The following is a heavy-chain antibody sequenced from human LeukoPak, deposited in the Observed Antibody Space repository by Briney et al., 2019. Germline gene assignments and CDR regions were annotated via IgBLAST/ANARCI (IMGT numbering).Heavy chain of an antibody. D-gene: IGHD5-18*01. J-gene: IGHJ3*02. CDR1: GFTFSSYW. CDR3: ARGWIQLWADAFDI. Sequence: GGSPRLSCAASGFTFSSYWMHWVRQAPGKGLVWVSRINSDGSSTSYADSVKGRFTISRDNAKNTLYLQMNSLRAEDTAVYYCARGWIQLWADAFDIWGQGTMVTVSS. CDR2: INSDGSST. V-gene: IGHV3-74*01.